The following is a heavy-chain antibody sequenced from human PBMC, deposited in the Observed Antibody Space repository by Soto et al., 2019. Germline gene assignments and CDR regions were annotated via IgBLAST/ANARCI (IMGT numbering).Heavy chain of an antibody. CDR2: INTGGSRI. J-gene: IGHJ4*02. V-gene: IGHV3-48*03. CDR3: TRKTYYGQSATCVGEY. Sequence: PGGSLRLSCVGSGFRFNEYEINWVRQAPGKGLEWISYINTGGSRIYYAASVKGRFTISRDNYKNSVYLQMNSLRADDTALYYCTRKTYYGQSATCVGEYWGPGTLVTVSS. D-gene: IGHD3-10*01. CDR1: GFRFNEYE.